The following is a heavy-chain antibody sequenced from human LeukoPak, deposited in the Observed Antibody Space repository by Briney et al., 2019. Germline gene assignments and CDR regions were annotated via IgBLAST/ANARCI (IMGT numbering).Heavy chain of an antibody. J-gene: IGHJ6*03. CDR1: GYTFTGYY. CDR2: INPNSGGT. CDR3: ARGVRGVERNSFYYYYMDV. V-gene: IGHV1-2*02. D-gene: IGHD3-10*01. Sequence: GASVKVSCKASGYTFTGYYMHWMRQAPGQGLEWMGWINPNSGGTNYAQKFQGRVTMTRDTSISTAYLQWSSLKASDTAMYYCARGVRGVERNSFYYYYMDVWGKGTTVTISS.